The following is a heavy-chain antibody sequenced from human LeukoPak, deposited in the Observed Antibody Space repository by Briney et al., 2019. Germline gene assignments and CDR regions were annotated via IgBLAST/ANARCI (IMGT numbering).Heavy chain of an antibody. V-gene: IGHV3-49*03. CDR1: GFTFVDYA. D-gene: IGHD4-17*01. CDR3: TREAGDRVDY. Sequence: GGSLILSCTASGFTFVDYAMSWFRQAPGKGLEWVGFIRMKASGATTEYAASVKGRFTMSRDDSKNIAFLQMNSLKTEDTAVYYCTREAGDRVDYWGQGTLVIVSS. CDR2: IRMKASGATT. J-gene: IGHJ4*02.